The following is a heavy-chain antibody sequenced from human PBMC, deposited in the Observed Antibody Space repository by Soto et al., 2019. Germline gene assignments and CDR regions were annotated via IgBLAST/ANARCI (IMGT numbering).Heavy chain of an antibody. D-gene: IGHD2-15*01. Sequence: ASVKVSCKASGYTFTNYDINWVRQAPGQGLEWMGWISAYNGDTNYAQKLQGRVTMTTDTSTSTAYMELRSLRSDDTAVYYCARSGLPDPVVVVGHTPFDPWGQGTLVTVSS. J-gene: IGHJ5*02. CDR1: GYTFTNYD. V-gene: IGHV1-18*01. CDR3: ARSGLPDPVVVVGHTPFDP. CDR2: ISAYNGDT.